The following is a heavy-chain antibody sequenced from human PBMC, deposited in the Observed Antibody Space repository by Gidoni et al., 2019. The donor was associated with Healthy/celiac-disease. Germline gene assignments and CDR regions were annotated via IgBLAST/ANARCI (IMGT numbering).Heavy chain of an antibody. CDR1: GFTFSDYY. J-gene: IGHJ4*02. Sequence: QLQLVGSGGALFRPGGSLSLSCAAPGFTFSDYYMSWIRQAPGKGLEWVSYISSSSSYTNYADSVKGRFTISRDNAKNSLYLQMNSLRAEDTAVYYCAREYSSSSDYDYWGQGTLVTVSS. CDR2: ISSSSSYT. V-gene: IGHV3-11*06. CDR3: AREYSSSSDYDY. D-gene: IGHD6-6*01.